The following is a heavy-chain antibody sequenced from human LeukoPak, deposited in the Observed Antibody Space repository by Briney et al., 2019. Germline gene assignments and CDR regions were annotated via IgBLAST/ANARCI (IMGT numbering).Heavy chain of an antibody. J-gene: IGHJ4*02. D-gene: IGHD5-24*01. CDR1: GGSISSHY. CDR3: ARDNGGGGWLQFQGYFDY. Sequence: PSETLSLTCTVSGGSISSHYWSWIRQPPGKGLEWIGYIYYSGSTNYNPSLKSRVTISVDTSKNQFSLKLSSVTAADTTVYYCARDNGGGGWLQFQGYFDYWGQGTLVTVSS. CDR2: IYYSGST. V-gene: IGHV4-59*11.